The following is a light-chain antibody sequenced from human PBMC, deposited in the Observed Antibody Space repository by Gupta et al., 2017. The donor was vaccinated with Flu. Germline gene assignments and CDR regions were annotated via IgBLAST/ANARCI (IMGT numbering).Light chain of an antibody. J-gene: IGKJ4*01. V-gene: IGKV1-33*01. CDR3: QQCHNPPRN. Sequence: PSSLSAFVGDRVTITCQASQDITNCLNWYQQKPGKAPKLLIYDASNLLTGVPSRFSGSGSGTDFTFTISSLQPEDVATYYCQQCHNPPRNFGGGTKVE. CDR2: DAS. CDR1: QDITNC.